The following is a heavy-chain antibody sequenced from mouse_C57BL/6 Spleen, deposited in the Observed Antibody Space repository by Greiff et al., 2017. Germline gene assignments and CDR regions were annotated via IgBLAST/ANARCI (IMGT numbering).Heavy chain of an antibody. V-gene: IGHV5-17*01. CDR2: ISSGSSTI. CDR3: ARPYDYDGLYFDY. CDR1: GFTFSDYG. J-gene: IGHJ2*01. D-gene: IGHD2-4*01. Sequence: EVKLVESGGGLVKPGGSLKLSCAASGFTFSDYGMHWVRQAPEKGLEWVAYISSGSSTIYYADTVKGRFTISRDKAKNTLFLQMTSLSSEDTAMYYCARPYDYDGLYFDYWGQGTTLTVSS.